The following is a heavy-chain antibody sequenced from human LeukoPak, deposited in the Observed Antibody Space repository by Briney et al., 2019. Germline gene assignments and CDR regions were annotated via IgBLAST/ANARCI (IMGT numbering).Heavy chain of an antibody. V-gene: IGHV1-46*01. CDR2: INPSGGST. Sequence: ASVKVSCKASGYTFTSYYMHWVRQAPGQGLEWMGIINPSGGSTSHAQKFQGRVTRTRDMSTSTVYMELSSLRSEDTAVYYCARVATTGSIDYWGQGTLVTVSS. CDR3: ARVATTGSIDY. J-gene: IGHJ4*02. CDR1: GYTFTSYY. D-gene: IGHD1-26*01.